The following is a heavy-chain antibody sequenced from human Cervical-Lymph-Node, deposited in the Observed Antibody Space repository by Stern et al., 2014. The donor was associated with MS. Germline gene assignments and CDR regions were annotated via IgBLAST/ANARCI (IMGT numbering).Heavy chain of an antibody. CDR1: GITFTTYG. D-gene: IGHD1-1*01. J-gene: IGHJ4*02. V-gene: IGHV3-30*18. Sequence: VQLVESGGGVVQPGRSLRLSCAASGITFTTYGMHWVRQAPGKGLELVAGISYDGNHNYKADSVKGRFTISRANSKTTVHLQMSSLQAEDTAVYYCAKDRYQMLISTGSRWADSWGQGTMVTVSS. CDR3: AKDRYQMLISTGSRWADS. CDR2: ISYDGNHN.